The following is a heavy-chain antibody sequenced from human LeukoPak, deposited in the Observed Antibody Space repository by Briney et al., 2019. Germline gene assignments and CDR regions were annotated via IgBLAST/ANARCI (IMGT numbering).Heavy chain of an antibody. D-gene: IGHD6-19*01. CDR3: ARVVLGFSSGWLRGVPNYFDY. V-gene: IGHV4-34*01. CDR2: LHQSGST. CDR1: GASFSDSY. Sequence: KTSETLSLTCAVYGASFSDSYWSWIRQTPGKGLEWIGELHQSGSTTYNPSLKIRVTLSIDTYKNQFSLKMNSVTAADTAVYFCARVVLGFSSGWLRGVPNYFDYWGQGTLVTVSS. J-gene: IGHJ4*02.